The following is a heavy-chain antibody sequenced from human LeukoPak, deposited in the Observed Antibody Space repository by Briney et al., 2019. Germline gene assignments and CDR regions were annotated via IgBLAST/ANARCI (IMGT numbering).Heavy chain of an antibody. J-gene: IGHJ6*03. CDR1: GFTFSSYA. CDR2: ISYDGSNK. V-gene: IGHV3-30*04. D-gene: IGHD3-10*01. CDR3: ARDSGSGSGSYYYYMDV. Sequence: GSLRLSCAASGFTFSSYAMHWVRQAPGKGLEWVAVISYDGSNKYYADSVKGRFTISRDNSKNTLYLQMNSLRAEDTAVYYCARDSGSGSGSYYYYMDVWGKGTTVTVSS.